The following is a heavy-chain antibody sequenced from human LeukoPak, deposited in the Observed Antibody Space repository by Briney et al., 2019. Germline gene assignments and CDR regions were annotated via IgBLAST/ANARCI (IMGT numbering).Heavy chain of an antibody. J-gene: IGHJ4*02. D-gene: IGHD5-18*01. CDR3: ARGSGYNYGNFDY. V-gene: IGHV3-33*01. Sequence: GGSLRLSCAASGFTFSTYGMHWVRQAPGKGLEWVAAIWHDGNNKYYADSVKGRFSISRDSSKNTLDLQMNSLRAEDTAVYYCARGSGYNYGNFDYWGQGTLVTVSS. CDR1: GFTFSTYG. CDR2: IWHDGNNK.